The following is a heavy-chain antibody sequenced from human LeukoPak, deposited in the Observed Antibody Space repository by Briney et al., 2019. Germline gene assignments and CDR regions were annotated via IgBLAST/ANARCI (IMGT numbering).Heavy chain of an antibody. CDR3: ARARNGYTFDY. CDR1: GGSISTYY. Sequence: SETLSLTCTVSGGSISTYYWSWIRQPPGKGLEWTGYIYYSGSTNYNPSLKSRVTISVDMSKNQFSLKLSSVTAADTAVYYCARARNGYTFDYWGQGTLVTVSS. J-gene: IGHJ4*02. D-gene: IGHD5-24*01. V-gene: IGHV4-59*01. CDR2: IYYSGST.